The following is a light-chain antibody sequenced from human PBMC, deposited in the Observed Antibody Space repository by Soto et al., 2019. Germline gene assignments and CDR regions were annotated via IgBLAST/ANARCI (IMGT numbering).Light chain of an antibody. CDR2: DAS. CDR3: QQCYMGWT. Sequence: DIQMTQSASTMSASVGDTVTLTCRASQSVSGWLAWYQQKPGEAPKLLIYDASALPRGVPSRFGGSGSGTEFTFSITSLQPEDFGTYYCQQCYMGWTLGQGTKVDI. CDR1: QSVSGW. J-gene: IGKJ1*01. V-gene: IGKV1-5*01.